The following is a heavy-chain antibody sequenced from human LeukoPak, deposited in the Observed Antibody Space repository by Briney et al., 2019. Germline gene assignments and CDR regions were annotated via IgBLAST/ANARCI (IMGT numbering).Heavy chain of an antibody. CDR2: ISSSSSYI. CDR1: GFTFSSYS. J-gene: IGHJ6*02. D-gene: IGHD3-3*01. CDR3: ARDPQPHKDDFWSGYPYYGMDV. Sequence: GGSLRLSCAASGFTFSSYSMNWVRQAPGKGLEWVSSISSSSSYIYCADSVKGRFTISRDNAKNSLYLQMNSLRAEDTAVYYCARDPQPHKDDFWSGYPYYGMDVWGQGTTVTVSS. V-gene: IGHV3-21*01.